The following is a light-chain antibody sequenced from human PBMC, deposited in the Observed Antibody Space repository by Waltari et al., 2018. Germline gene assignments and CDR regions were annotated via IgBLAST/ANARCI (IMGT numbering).Light chain of an antibody. V-gene: IGKV1D-16*01. Sequence: DIKVTQSPSSLSSSVGDTVTITCRASQDISNCLTWYQQKPEKPPTPLLADASRLQDGVPSRFISGSSGADFTITINSLQPDDSATYYYQQYRSDPPTFGPGTKVDV. CDR3: QQYRSDPPT. CDR1: QDISNC. J-gene: IGKJ3*01. CDR2: DAS.